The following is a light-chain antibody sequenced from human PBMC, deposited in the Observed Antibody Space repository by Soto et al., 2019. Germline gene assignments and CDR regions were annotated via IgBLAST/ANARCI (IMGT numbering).Light chain of an antibody. Sequence: DIQMTQSPSSVSASVGDRVTITCRASQGINKWLAWYQQKPGTAPKLLIYSASSLQSGVPSRFSGSGSGTDFTLTISSLQPEDFATYYCQQYDIWPPYTFGQGTKVDIK. CDR2: SAS. CDR3: QQYDIWPPYT. CDR1: QGINKW. V-gene: IGKV1-12*01. J-gene: IGKJ2*01.